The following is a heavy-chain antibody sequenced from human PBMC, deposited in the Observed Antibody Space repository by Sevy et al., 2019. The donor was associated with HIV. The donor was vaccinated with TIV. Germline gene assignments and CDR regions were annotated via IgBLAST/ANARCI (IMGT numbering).Heavy chain of an antibody. D-gene: IGHD5-12*01. CDR3: AKWSMGGARWLQLGAFDI. CDR1: GFTFSSYG. Sequence: GGSLRLSCAASGFTFSSYGMHWVRQAPGKGLEWVAVISYDGSNKYYGDSVKGRFTISRDNSKNKPYLQMNSLRAGDTAVYYCAKWSMGGARWLQLGAFDIWGQGTMVTVSS. V-gene: IGHV3-30*18. CDR2: ISYDGSNK. J-gene: IGHJ3*02.